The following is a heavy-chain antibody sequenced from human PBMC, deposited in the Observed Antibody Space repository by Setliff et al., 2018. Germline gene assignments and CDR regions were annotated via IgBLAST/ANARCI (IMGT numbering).Heavy chain of an antibody. CDR1: GGTFSSYA. CDR3: ARGPKFDGEAFDI. D-gene: IGHD3-10*01. Sequence: RASVKVSCKASGGTFSSYAISWVRQAPGQGLEWMGGIIPIFGTANYAQKFQGRVTITADKSTSTAYMELSSLRSEDTAVYYCARGPKFDGEAFDIWGQGTMVTVSS. CDR2: IIPIFGTA. V-gene: IGHV1-69*06. J-gene: IGHJ3*02.